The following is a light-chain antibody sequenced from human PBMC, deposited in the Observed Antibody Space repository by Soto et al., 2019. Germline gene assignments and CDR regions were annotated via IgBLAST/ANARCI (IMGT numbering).Light chain of an antibody. CDR2: AAS. V-gene: IGKV1D-12*01. CDR1: QDFSTW. CDR3: QQANSFFALT. J-gene: IGKJ4*01. Sequence: DIQLTQSPSSVSASIGDSVTITCRASQDFSTWLAWYQLKPGKAPKLLIFAASSLLTGVPSRFSGSGSGTEFTLTISGLQAEDFATYYCQQANSFFALTFGGGTHVEIK.